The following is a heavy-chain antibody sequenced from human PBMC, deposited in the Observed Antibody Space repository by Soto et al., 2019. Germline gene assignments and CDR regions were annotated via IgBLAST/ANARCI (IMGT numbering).Heavy chain of an antibody. CDR1: GDSVTNYY. V-gene: IGHV4-59*02. CDR2: IYYSGSA. J-gene: IGHJ5*01. Sequence: SETLSLTCTVSGDSVTNYYWTWIRQPPGKGLEWIAYIYYSGSANYNPSLKSRVTISIDTSKNQFSLNLSSMTSADTAVYYCARGPIVTTPEGFPAALNCFDSWGQGTLVTASA. CDR3: ARGPIVTTPEGFPAALNCFDS. D-gene: IGHD4-17*01.